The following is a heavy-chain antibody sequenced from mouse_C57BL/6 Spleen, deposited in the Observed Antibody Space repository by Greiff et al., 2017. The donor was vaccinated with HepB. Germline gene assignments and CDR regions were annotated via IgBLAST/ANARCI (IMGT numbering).Heavy chain of an antibody. Sequence: VQLQQSGPELVKPGASVKISCKASGYAFSSSWMNWVKQRPGKGLEWIGRIYPGDGDTNYNGKVKGKATLTADKSYSTAYMQLSSLTSADSAVDFCARGEGTNAMDYWGQGTSVTVSS. CDR2: IYPGDGDT. J-gene: IGHJ4*01. CDR1: GYAFSSSW. V-gene: IGHV1-82*01. CDR3: ARGEGTNAMDY. D-gene: IGHD2-14*01.